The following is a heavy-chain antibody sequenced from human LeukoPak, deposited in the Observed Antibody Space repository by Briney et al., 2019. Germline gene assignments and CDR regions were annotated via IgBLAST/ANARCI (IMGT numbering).Heavy chain of an antibody. D-gene: IGHD3-10*01. CDR2: IIPIFGTA. Sequence: WASVKVSCKASGGTFSSYAISWVRQAPGQGLEWMGGIIPIFGTANYAQKFQGRVTITTDESTSTAYMELSSLRSEDTAVYYCARLTITMVRGVIINTAFDIWGQGTMVTVSS. J-gene: IGHJ3*02. CDR3: ARLTITMVRGVIINTAFDI. CDR1: GGTFSSYA. V-gene: IGHV1-69*05.